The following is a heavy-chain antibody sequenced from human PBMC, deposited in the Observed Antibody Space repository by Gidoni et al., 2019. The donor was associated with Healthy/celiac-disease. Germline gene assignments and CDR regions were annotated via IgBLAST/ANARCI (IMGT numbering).Heavy chain of an antibody. CDR1: GFPFGSYS. V-gene: IGHV3-48*01. CDR3: ARCPDYYDSSGYRPDYWYFDL. CDR2: ISSSSSTI. D-gene: IGHD3-22*01. J-gene: IGHJ2*01. Sequence: EVQLVESGGGLVQPGGSLRLAWAASGFPFGSYSMNWVRQAPGKGLEWVSSISSSSSTIYYADSVKGRFTISRDNAKNSLYLQMNSLRAEDTAVYYCARCPDYYDSSGYRPDYWYFDLWGRGTLVTVSS.